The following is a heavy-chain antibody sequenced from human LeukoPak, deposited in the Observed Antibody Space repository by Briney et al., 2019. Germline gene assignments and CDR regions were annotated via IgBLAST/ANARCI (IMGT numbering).Heavy chain of an antibody. CDR3: ARGPLYDILTGYYFDY. J-gene: IGHJ4*02. D-gene: IGHD3-9*01. CDR2: IYPGDSDT. V-gene: IGHV5-51*01. CDR1: GYSFTSYW. Sequence: GESLKISCKGSGYSFTSYWIGWVRQMPGKGLEWMGIIYPGDSDTRYSPSFQGQVTISADKSISAAYLQWSSLKASDTAMYYCARGPLYDILTGYYFDYWGQGTLVTVSS.